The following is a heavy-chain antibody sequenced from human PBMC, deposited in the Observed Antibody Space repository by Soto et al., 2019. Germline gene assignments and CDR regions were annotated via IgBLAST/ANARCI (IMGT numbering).Heavy chain of an antibody. CDR2: IIPILGIA. CDR3: AAPPPSYQPTSYYFDY. Sequence: GASVKVSCKASGGTFSSYTISWVRQAPGQGLEWMGRIIPILGIANYAQKFQGRVTITADKSTSTAYMELSSLRSEDTAVYYCAAPPPSYQPTSYYFDYWGQGTLVTVSS. CDR1: GGTFSSYT. V-gene: IGHV1-69*02. D-gene: IGHD2-2*01. J-gene: IGHJ4*02.